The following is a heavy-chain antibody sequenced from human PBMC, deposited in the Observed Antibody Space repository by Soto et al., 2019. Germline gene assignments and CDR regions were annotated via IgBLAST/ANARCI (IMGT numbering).Heavy chain of an antibody. CDR3: ARGGGYSYGYRR. D-gene: IGHD5-18*01. Sequence: ASVKVSCKASGYTFTSYDINWVREATGQGLEWMGWMNPNSGNTGYAQKFQGRVTMTRNTSISTAYMELSSLRSEDTAVYYCARGGGYSYGYRRWGQGTLVTVSS. CDR2: MNPNSGNT. J-gene: IGHJ4*02. V-gene: IGHV1-8*01. CDR1: GYTFTSYD.